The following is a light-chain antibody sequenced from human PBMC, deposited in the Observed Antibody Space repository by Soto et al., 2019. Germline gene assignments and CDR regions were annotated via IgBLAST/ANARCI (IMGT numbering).Light chain of an antibody. CDR1: QSVSSSY. CDR3: QQYGSSPAMYT. CDR2: GAS. J-gene: IGKJ2*01. Sequence: EIVLTQSPGTLSLSPGERATLSCRASQSVSSSYLAWYQQKPGQAPRLPIYGASSRATGIPDRFSGSGSRTDFTLTISSLEPEDFAVYYCQQYGSSPAMYTFGQETKLEIK. V-gene: IGKV3-20*01.